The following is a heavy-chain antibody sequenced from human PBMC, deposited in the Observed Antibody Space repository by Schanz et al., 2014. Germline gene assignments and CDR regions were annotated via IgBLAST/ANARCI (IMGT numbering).Heavy chain of an antibody. D-gene: IGHD1-1*01. CDR3: VRELSGGTFDY. CDR2: FT. J-gene: IGHJ4*02. CDR1: GYSFSAYY. V-gene: IGHV1-2*06. Sequence: QVQWVQSGADVKKPGTAVKVSCKASGYSFSAYYIHWMRQAPGQGLEWLGRFTHISQKFQGRVTMTRDTSSTTAYMELNSLRSDDTAVYYCVRELSGGTFDYWGQGALVTVSS.